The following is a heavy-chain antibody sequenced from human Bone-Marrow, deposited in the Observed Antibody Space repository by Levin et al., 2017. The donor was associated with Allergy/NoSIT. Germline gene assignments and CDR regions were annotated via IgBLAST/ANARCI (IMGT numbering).Heavy chain of an antibody. D-gene: IGHD2-21*01. CDR3: AKRVYRYCGDATCSL. CDR1: GFTFSDYA. Sequence: PGGSLRLSCAASGFTFSDYAMSWVRQAPGKGLEWVSAISGRGDFRDYADSVKGRFTISRDNSENTLYLQMNSLRAEDTALYYCAKRVYRYCGDATCSLWGQGTLVTVSS. J-gene: IGHJ1*01. CDR2: ISGRGDFR. V-gene: IGHV3-23*01.